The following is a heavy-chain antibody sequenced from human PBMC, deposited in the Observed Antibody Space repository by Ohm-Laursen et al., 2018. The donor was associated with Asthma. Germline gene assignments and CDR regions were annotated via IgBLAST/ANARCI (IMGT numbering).Heavy chain of an antibody. CDR1: GYTFTSYG. CDR3: ARGSYYDSSGYRKVASDI. D-gene: IGHD3-22*01. J-gene: IGHJ3*02. V-gene: IGHV1-2*04. Sequence: SVKVSCKASGYTFTSYGISWVRQAPGQGLEWMGWINPNSGGTNYAQKFQGWVTMTRDTSISTAYMELSRLRSDDTAVYYCARGSYYDSSGYRKVASDIWGQGTMVTVSS. CDR2: INPNSGGT.